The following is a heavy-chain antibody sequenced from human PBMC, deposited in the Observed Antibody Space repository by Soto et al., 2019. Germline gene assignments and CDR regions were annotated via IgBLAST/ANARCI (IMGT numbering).Heavy chain of an antibody. CDR2: IGGSGSSA. Sequence: EVQLLESGGGLVQPGGSLRLSCAASGFTFKNFAVSWVRQAPGKGMEWVSAIGGSGSSANYADSVKGRFTVSRDDSKSTLYLQMRGLRGDDTALYYCAKDAVAYDGEWDWFDLWGQGTLVTVSP. CDR3: AKDAVAYDGEWDWFDL. D-gene: IGHD3-10*01. V-gene: IGHV3-23*01. J-gene: IGHJ5*02. CDR1: GFTFKNFA.